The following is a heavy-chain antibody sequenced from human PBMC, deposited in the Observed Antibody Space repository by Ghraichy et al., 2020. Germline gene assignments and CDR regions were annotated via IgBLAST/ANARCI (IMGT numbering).Heavy chain of an antibody. J-gene: IGHJ4*02. Sequence: GGSLRLSCAASGFTFSSYGMHWVRQAPGKGLEWVAVISYDGSNKYYADSVKGRFTISRDNSKNTVYLQMNSLRAEDTAVYYCAKDLVGATFSGVDYWGQGTLVTVSS. D-gene: IGHD1-26*01. CDR2: ISYDGSNK. V-gene: IGHV3-30*18. CDR3: AKDLVGATFSGVDY. CDR1: GFTFSSYG.